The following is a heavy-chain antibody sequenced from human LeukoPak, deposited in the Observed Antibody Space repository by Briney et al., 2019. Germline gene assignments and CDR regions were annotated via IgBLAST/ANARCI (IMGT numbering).Heavy chain of an antibody. CDR1: GYTFISYE. CDR2: MNPNSGNT. CDR3: ARRAVGNSYYHSMDV. Sequence: ASVKVSCKASGYTFISYEINWVRQVTGQGLEWMGWMNPNSGNTGYAQKFQGRVTITRNTSISTAFMELSSLRSEDTAVYYCARRAVGNSYYHSMDVWGKGTTVTVSS. V-gene: IGHV1-8*03. J-gene: IGHJ6*03. D-gene: IGHD6-19*01.